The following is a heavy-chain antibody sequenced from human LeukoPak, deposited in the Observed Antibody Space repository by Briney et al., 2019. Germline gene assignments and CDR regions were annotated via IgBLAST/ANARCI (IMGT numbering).Heavy chain of an antibody. CDR1: GFTFSTYG. J-gene: IGHJ4*02. Sequence: GGSLRLSCAASGFTFSTYGMHWVRQAPGKGLEWVAFIRYDGNNKFYADSVKGRFTISRDNSKNTLYLQMNSLRAEDTAVYYCARAPPNYWGQGTLVTVSS. CDR2: IRYDGNNK. CDR3: ARAPPNY. V-gene: IGHV3-30*02.